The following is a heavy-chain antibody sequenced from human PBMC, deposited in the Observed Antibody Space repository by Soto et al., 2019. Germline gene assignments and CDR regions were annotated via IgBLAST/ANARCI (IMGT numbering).Heavy chain of an antibody. V-gene: IGHV1-2*02. CDR1: GYTFTGYY. CDR3: VSPANYYDSSGYPLDAFDI. D-gene: IGHD3-22*01. CDR2: INPNSGGT. J-gene: IGHJ3*02. Sequence: ASVKVSCKASGYTFTGYYMHWVRQAPGQGLEWMGWINPNSGGTNYAQKFQGRVTMTRDTSISTAYMELSRLRSDDTAVYYCVSPANYYDSSGYPLDAFDIWGQGTMVTVS.